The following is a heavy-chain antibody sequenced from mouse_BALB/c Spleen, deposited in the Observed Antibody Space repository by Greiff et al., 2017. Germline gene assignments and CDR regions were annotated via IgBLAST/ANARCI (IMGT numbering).Heavy chain of an antibody. CDR1: GYTFTDYA. J-gene: IGHJ3*01. Sequence: QVQLQQSGAELVRPGVSVKISCKGSGYTFTDYAMHWVKQSHAKGLEWIGVISTYYGDASYNQKFKGKATMTVDKSSSTAYMELARLTSEDSAIYYCAREEDSSFAYWGQGTLVTVSA. V-gene: IGHV1S137*01. CDR2: ISTYYGDA. CDR3: AREEDSSFAY.